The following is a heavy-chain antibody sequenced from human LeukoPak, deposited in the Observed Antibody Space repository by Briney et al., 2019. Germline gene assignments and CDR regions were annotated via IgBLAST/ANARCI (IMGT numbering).Heavy chain of an antibody. Sequence: SETLSLTCTVSGGSVSSHYWGWIRQAPGKGLEWIGYFHSSGSTNYNPSLKSRVTISVDTSKNQFSLKLSSVTAADTAVYYCARGRGVGATTYYYYGLDVWGQGTT. V-gene: IGHV4-59*02. CDR1: GGSVSSHY. CDR3: ARGRGVGATTYYYYGLDV. D-gene: IGHD1-26*01. J-gene: IGHJ6*02. CDR2: FHSSGST.